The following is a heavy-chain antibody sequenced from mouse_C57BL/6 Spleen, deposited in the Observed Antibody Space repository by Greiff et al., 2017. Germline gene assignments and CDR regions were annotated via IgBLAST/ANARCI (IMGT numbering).Heavy chain of an antibody. CDR2: ISSGSSTI. Sequence: EVQLVESGGGLVKPGGSLKLSCAASGFTFSDYGMHWVRQAPEKGLEWVAYISSGSSTIYSADTVTGRFTISRDNAKNTLFLQMTSLRSEDTAMYYCAKGRDYDYDVGDYYAMDYWGQGTSVTVSS. V-gene: IGHV5-17*01. J-gene: IGHJ4*01. CDR1: GFTFSDYG. D-gene: IGHD2-4*01. CDR3: AKGRDYDYDVGDYYAMDY.